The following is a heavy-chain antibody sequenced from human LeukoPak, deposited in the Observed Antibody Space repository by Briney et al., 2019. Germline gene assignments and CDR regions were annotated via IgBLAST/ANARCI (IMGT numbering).Heavy chain of an antibody. D-gene: IGHD6-19*01. V-gene: IGHV3-21*01. CDR3: ARAGSSGWFDY. J-gene: IGHJ4*02. CDR2: ISSSSSYI. CDR1: GFTFSSYS. Sequence: PGGSLGLSCAASGFTFSSYSMNWVRQASGKGLEWVSSISSSSSYIYYADSVKGRFTISRDNAKNSLYLQMNSLRAEDTAVYYCARAGSSGWFDYWGQGTLVTVSS.